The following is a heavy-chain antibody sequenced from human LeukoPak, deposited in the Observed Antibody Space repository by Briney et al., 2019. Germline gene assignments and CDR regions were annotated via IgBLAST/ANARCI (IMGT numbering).Heavy chain of an antibody. Sequence: GGSLRLSCAASGFTFSNYEMNWVRQAPGKGLEWVSYITNSGSTKYYADSVKGRFTISRDNAKNSVYLQMNSLRAEDTAVYYCARLLRGGTSGYAFDIWGQGTMVTVSS. D-gene: IGHD1-7*01. V-gene: IGHV3-48*03. CDR1: GFTFSNYE. J-gene: IGHJ3*02. CDR2: ITNSGSTK. CDR3: ARLLRGGTSGYAFDI.